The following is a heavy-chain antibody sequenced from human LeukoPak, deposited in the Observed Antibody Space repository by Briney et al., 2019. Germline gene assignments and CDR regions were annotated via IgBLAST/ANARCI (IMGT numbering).Heavy chain of an antibody. Sequence: PGGSLRLSCAASGFTFSSYWMSWVRQAPGKGLEWVANIRQDGSEKYYVDSVKGQFTISRDNAKNSLYLQMTSLRAEDTAAYYCARENRSTSCCFDYWGQGTLVTVSS. CDR2: IRQDGSEK. CDR3: ARENRSTSCCFDY. V-gene: IGHV3-7*01. CDR1: GFTFSSYW. J-gene: IGHJ4*02. D-gene: IGHD2-2*01.